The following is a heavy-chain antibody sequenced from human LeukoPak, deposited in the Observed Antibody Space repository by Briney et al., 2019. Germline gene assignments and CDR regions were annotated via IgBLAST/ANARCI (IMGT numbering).Heavy chain of an antibody. D-gene: IGHD3-10*01. Sequence: SETLSLTCAVYGGSFSGYYWSWIRQPPGKGLEWIGEINHSGSTNYNPSLKSRVTISVDTSKNQFSLELSSVTAADTAVYYCARDGLWFGELYDYWGQGTLVTVSS. CDR1: GGSFSGYY. V-gene: IGHV4-34*01. J-gene: IGHJ4*02. CDR2: INHSGST. CDR3: ARDGLWFGELYDY.